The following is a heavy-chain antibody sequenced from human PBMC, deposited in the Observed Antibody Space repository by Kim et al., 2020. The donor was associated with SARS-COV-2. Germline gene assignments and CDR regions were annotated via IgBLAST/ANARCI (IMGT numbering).Heavy chain of an antibody. V-gene: IGHV4-4*02. CDR3: ARVLRYFDWLLWGYFDY. Sequence: SETLSLTCAVSGGSISSSNWWSWVRQPPGKGLEWIGEIYHSGSTNYNPSLKSRVTISVDKSKNQFSLKLSSVTAADTAVYYCARVLRYFDWLLWGYFDYWGQGTLVTVSS. J-gene: IGHJ4*02. D-gene: IGHD3-9*01. CDR1: GGSISSSNW. CDR2: IYHSGST.